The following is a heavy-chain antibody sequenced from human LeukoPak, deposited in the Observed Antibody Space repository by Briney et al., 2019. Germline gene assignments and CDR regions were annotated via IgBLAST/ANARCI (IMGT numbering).Heavy chain of an antibody. J-gene: IGHJ3*02. CDR3: AVVLRYFDWLLWHDAFDI. CDR2: IYYSGST. Sequence: SETLSLTCTASGGSISSSSYYWGWIRQPPGKGLEWIGSIYYSGSTYYNPSLKSRVTISVDTSKNQFSLKLSSVTAADTAVYYCAVVLRYFDWLLWHDAFDIWGQGTMVTVSS. V-gene: IGHV4-39*01. CDR1: GGSISSSSYY. D-gene: IGHD3-9*01.